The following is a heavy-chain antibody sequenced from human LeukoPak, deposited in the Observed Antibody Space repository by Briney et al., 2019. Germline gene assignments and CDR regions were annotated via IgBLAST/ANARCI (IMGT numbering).Heavy chain of an antibody. CDR3: ASLVSSGEMDV. Sequence: GGSLRLSSAASGFTFSSYSMNWVRQAPGKGLEWVSSISSSSSYIYYADSVKGRFTISRDNAKNSLYLQMNSLRAEDTAVYYCASLVSSGEMDVWGQGTTVTVSS. V-gene: IGHV3-21*01. CDR1: GFTFSSYS. J-gene: IGHJ6*02. D-gene: IGHD3-3*01. CDR2: ISSSSSYI.